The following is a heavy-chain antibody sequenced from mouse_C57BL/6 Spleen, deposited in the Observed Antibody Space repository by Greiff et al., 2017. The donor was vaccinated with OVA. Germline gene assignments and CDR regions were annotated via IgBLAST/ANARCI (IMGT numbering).Heavy chain of an antibody. J-gene: IGHJ3*01. CDR3: TRLGDMVTPFAY. D-gene: IGHD2-2*01. Sequence: QVQLQQSGAELVRPGASVTLSCKASGYTFTDYEMHWVKQTPVHGLEWIGAIDPETGGTAYNQKFKGKAILTADKSSSTAYMELRSLTSEDSAVYYCTRLGDMVTPFAYWGQGTLVTVSA. CDR2: IDPETGGT. CDR1: GYTFTDYE. V-gene: IGHV1-15*01.